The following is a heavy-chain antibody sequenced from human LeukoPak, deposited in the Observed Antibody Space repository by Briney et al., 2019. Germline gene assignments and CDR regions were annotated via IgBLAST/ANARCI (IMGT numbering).Heavy chain of an antibody. D-gene: IGHD3-10*01. Sequence: PGGSLRLSCAASGFTFSSSAMSWVRQAPGKGLEWVSVISGSGGNTYYADSVKGRFTISRDNSKNTLYLQMNSLRAEDTAVYYCARGELILNSWGQGTLVTVSS. V-gene: IGHV3-23*01. CDR2: ISGSGGNT. J-gene: IGHJ4*02. CDR1: GFTFSSSA. CDR3: ARGELILNS.